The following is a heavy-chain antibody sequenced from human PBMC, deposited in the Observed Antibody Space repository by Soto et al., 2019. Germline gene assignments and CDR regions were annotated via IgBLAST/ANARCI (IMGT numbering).Heavy chain of an antibody. CDR1: GGSISSGGYS. CDR2: IYHSGST. D-gene: IGHD3-10*01. CDR3: AGRSYYHNSGMDV. J-gene: IGHJ6*02. V-gene: IGHV4-30-2*01. Sequence: QLQLQESGSGLVKPSQTLSLTCAVSGGSISSGGYSWSWIRQPPGKGLEWIGYIYHSGSTYYNPYLNSRVTISVYRYTTQFSLKLSSVTAAATAASYCAGRSYYHNSGMDVWGQGTTVTVSS.